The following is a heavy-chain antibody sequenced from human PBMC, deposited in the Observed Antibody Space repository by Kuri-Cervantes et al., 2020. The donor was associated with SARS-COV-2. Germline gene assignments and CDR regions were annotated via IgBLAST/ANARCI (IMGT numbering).Heavy chain of an antibody. CDR3: ARSYYDYIWGSYRPEALDY. CDR2: ISSNGGST. V-gene: IGHV3-64*04. J-gene: IGHJ4*02. D-gene: IGHD3-16*02. CDR1: GFTFSSYA. Sequence: GGALRLSCSASGFTFSSYAMHWVRQAPGKGLEYVSAISSNGGSTYYADSVKGRFTISRDNSKNTLYLQMNSLRAEDTAVYYCARSYYDYIWGSYRPEALDYWGQGTLVTVSS.